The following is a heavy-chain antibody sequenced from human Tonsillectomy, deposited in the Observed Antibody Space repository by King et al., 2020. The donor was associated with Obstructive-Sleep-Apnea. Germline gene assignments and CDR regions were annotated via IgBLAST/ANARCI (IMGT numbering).Heavy chain of an antibody. CDR2: INSDWSIT. Sequence: VQLVESGGGLVQPGGSLRLSCAASGFTFSSYWMHWVRQAPGKGLVWVSRINSDWSITSYADSVKGRFPISRDNAKNTLYLQMNSLRAEDTAVYYCARAADEGQFDYWGQGTLVTVSS. CDR3: ARAADEGQFDY. CDR1: GFTFSSYW. J-gene: IGHJ4*02. V-gene: IGHV3-74*01.